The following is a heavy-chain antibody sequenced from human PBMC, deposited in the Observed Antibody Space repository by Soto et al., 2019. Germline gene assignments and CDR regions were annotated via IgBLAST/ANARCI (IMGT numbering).Heavy chain of an antibody. CDR2: IIPLFDTA. Sequence: SVKVSCKASGGTFNNDAISWVRQAPGQGLEWMGGIIPLFDTANYAQKFQGRVTFTADKSTGTAYMELSSLRSEDTAVYLCAREALLDIMSGYFLRYGMDVWRQGTTVTASS. V-gene: IGHV1-69*06. CDR3: AREALLDIMSGYFLRYGMDV. D-gene: IGHD3-9*01. CDR1: GGTFNNDA. J-gene: IGHJ6*02.